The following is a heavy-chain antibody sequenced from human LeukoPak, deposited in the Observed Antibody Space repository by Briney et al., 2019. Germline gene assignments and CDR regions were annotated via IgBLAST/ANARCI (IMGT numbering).Heavy chain of an antibody. J-gene: IGHJ4*02. CDR2: INPNSGGT. CDR3: ARALYYYDSSGYYSYYFDY. V-gene: IGHV1-2*02. D-gene: IGHD3-22*01. Sequence: GASVKVSCKASGYTFTGYYMHWVRQAPGQGLEWMGWINPNSGGTNYAQKFQGRVTMTRDTSISTAYMELSRLRSDDTAVYYCARALYYYDSSGYYSYYFDYWGQGTLVTVSS. CDR1: GYTFTGYY.